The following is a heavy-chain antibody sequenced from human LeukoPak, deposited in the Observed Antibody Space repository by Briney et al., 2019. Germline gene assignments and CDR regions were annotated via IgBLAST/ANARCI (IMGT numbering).Heavy chain of an antibody. Sequence: GASVTVSCKASGCTFTSYVISWVRQAPGQGREWMGWISSYNGNTNYEQKLQGRVTMTTDTYTSTAYMELRSLRSDDTAVYYCARGGGGWYWYVMGNWFDLWGQGTLVTVSS. CDR2: ISSYNGNT. V-gene: IGHV1-18*01. D-gene: IGHD6-19*01. CDR3: ARGGGGWYWYVMGNWFDL. J-gene: IGHJ5*02. CDR1: GCTFTSYV.